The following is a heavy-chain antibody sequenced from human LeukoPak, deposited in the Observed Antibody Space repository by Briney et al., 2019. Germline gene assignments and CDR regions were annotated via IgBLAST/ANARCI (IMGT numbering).Heavy chain of an antibody. CDR3: ASTVSTGIAVAGTRGLNY. CDR1: GYTFTSYY. CDR2: INPSGGST. V-gene: IGHV1-46*01. D-gene: IGHD6-19*01. J-gene: IGHJ4*02. Sequence: ASVKVSCKASGYTFTSYYMHWVRQAPGQGLEWMGIINPSGGSTSYAQKFQGRVTMTRDTSTSTVYMELSSLRSEDTAVYYCASTVSTGIAVAGTRGLNYWGQGTLVTVSS.